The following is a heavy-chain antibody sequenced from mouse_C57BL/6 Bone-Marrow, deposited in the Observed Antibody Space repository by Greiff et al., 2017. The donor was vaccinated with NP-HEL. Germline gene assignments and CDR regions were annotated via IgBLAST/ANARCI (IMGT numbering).Heavy chain of an antibody. J-gene: IGHJ3*01. CDR1: GFNIKDDY. D-gene: IGHD2-1*01. CDR3: TGVGNYVILFAY. CDR2: IDPENGDT. Sequence: VQLQQSGAELVRPGASVKLSCTASGFNIKDDYMHWVKQRPEQGLEWIGWIDPENGDTEYASKFQGKATITADTSSNTAYLQLSSLTSEDTAVYYCTGVGNYVILFAYWGQGTLVTVSA. V-gene: IGHV14-4*01.